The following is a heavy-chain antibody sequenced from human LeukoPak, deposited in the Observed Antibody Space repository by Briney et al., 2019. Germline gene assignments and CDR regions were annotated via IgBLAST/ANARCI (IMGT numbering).Heavy chain of an antibody. CDR3: ARGLDLYPGYSYGQNWFDP. V-gene: IGHV1-2*02. CDR1: GYTFTGYY. CDR2: INPNSGAT. J-gene: IGHJ5*02. Sequence: ASVKVSCKASGYTFTGYYIHWVRQAPGQGLEWMGWINPNSGATKYAQKIQGRVTMTRDTSISTVNMELSRLRSDDTAVYYCARGLDLYPGYSYGQNWFDPWGQGTLVTVSS. D-gene: IGHD5-18*01.